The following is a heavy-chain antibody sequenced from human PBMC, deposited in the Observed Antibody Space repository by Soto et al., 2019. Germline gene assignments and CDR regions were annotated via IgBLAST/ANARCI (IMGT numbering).Heavy chain of an antibody. CDR2: IYYSGST. Sequence: PSETLSLTCTVSGGSISTGGYYWSWIRQHPGKGLEWIGYIYYSGSTYYNPSLKSRVTISVDTSKNQLSLKLSSVTAADTAVYYCARDSPDSSGYYYFDYWGQGTLVTVSS. V-gene: IGHV4-31*03. D-gene: IGHD3-22*01. CDR3: ARDSPDSSGYYYFDY. J-gene: IGHJ4*02. CDR1: GGSISTGGYY.